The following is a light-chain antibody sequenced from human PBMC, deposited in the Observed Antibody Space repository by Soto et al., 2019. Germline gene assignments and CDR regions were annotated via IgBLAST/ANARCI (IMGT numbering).Light chain of an antibody. Sequence: DLQMTQSPSTLSASVGDRVTITCRASQSISAWLAWYQQKPGKAPNLLIYDASTLESGVPSRFSGSGSGTEFTLTISGLQPDDFGTYYYHRYNGYFGPGTKVDIK. CDR1: QSISAW. CDR2: DAS. J-gene: IGKJ3*01. V-gene: IGKV1-5*01. CDR3: HRYNGY.